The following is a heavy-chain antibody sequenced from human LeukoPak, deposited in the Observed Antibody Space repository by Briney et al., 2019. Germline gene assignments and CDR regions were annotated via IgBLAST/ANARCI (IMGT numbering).Heavy chain of an antibody. V-gene: IGHV4-4*02. Sequence: SGTLSLTCVVSGDSVGSSNWWTWVRQPPGKGLEWIGEIYYTGDTNYNPSLKSRLTISVDKSKNHFSLNLTSVTAADTAVYYCARGWATGSLGYYYYGMDVWGKGTTVIVSS. CDR3: ARGWATGSLGYYYYGMDV. D-gene: IGHD3-16*01. CDR1: GDSVGSSNW. J-gene: IGHJ6*04. CDR2: IYYTGDT.